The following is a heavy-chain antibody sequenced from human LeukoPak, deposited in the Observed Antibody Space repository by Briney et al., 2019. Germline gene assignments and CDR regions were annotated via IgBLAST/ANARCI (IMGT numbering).Heavy chain of an antibody. CDR1: GFTFSSYA. D-gene: IGHD3-9*01. J-gene: IGHJ4*02. CDR2: ISGSGGST. Sequence: GGSLRLSCAASGFTFSSYAMSWVRQAPGKGLEWVSAISGSGGSTYYADSVKGRFTISRDNSKNTLYLQMNSLRAEDTAVYYCAKSASYYDILTGYQNLPSYWGQGTLVTVSS. V-gene: IGHV3-23*01. CDR3: AKSASYYDILTGYQNLPSY.